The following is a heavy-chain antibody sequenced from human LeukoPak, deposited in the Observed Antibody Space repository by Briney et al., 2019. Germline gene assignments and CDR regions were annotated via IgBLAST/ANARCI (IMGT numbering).Heavy chain of an antibody. V-gene: IGHV3-53*01. CDR2: IYSGGST. J-gene: IGHJ3*01. CDR3: ARDRVPYAFDL. D-gene: IGHD3-10*01. Sequence: PGGSLRLSCVASGFTVSRNYMSWVRQAPGKGLEWVSIIYSGGSTYYADSVKGRCSISRDNSKNTVYLELNSPRLEDTAVYYCARDRVPYAFDLWGQGTMVTVSS. CDR1: GFTVSRNY.